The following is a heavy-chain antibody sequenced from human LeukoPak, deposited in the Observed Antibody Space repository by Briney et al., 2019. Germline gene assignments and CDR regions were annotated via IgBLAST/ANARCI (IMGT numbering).Heavy chain of an antibody. J-gene: IGHJ3*02. CDR3: ARDSMIVVATTLGAFDI. V-gene: IGHV1-69*10. Sequence: ASVKVSCKASGGTFSSYAISWVRQAPGQGLEWMGGIIPIFGIANYAQKFQGRVTITADKSTSTAYMELSSLRSEDTAVYYCARDSMIVVATTLGAFDIWGQGTMVTVSS. CDR2: IIPIFGIA. D-gene: IGHD3-22*01. CDR1: GGTFSSYA.